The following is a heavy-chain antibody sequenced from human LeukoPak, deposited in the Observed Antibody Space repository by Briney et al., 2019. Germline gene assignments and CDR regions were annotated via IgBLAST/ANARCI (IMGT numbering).Heavy chain of an antibody. Sequence: ASVKVSCKASGGTFSSYTISWVRQAPGQGLEWMGRIIPILGIANYAQKFQGRVTITADKSTSTACMELSSLRSEDTVVYYCARDMTTVTTLTYWGQGTLVTVSS. CDR3: ARDMTTVTTLTY. CDR2: IIPILGIA. J-gene: IGHJ4*02. V-gene: IGHV1-69*04. D-gene: IGHD4-17*01. CDR1: GGTFSSYT.